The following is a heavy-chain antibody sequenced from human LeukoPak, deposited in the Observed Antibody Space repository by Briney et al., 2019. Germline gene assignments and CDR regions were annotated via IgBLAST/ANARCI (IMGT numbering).Heavy chain of an antibody. CDR1: WFTFSIYE. Sequence: GGSLRLSGVGSWFTFSIYEMNCLRQAPGKGLEWVSYISSSAATTYYADSVKGRFTISRDNAKNSLYLQMNSPRAEDTAVYYCARQQLQLLYYWGQGTLVTVSS. CDR2: ISSSAATT. J-gene: IGHJ4*02. D-gene: IGHD5-18*01. CDR3: ARQQLQLLYY. V-gene: IGHV3-48*03.